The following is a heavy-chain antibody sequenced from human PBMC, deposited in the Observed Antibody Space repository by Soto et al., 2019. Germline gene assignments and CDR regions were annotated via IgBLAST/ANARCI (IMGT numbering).Heavy chain of an antibody. CDR2: ISSSSSTI. J-gene: IGHJ4*02. CDR1: GFTFSSYS. D-gene: IGHD2-2*01. Sequence: EVQLVESGGGLVQPGGSLRLSCAASGFTFSSYSMNWVRQAPGKGLEWVSYISSSSSTIYYADSVKGRFTISRDNAKNSLYLQMNSLRAEDTAVYYCARVSRHIVVVPAAMIFDYWGQGTLVTVSS. V-gene: IGHV3-48*01. CDR3: ARVSRHIVVVPAAMIFDY.